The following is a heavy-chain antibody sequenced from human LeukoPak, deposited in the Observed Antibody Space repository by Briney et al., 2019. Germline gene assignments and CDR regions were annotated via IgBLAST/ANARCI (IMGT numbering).Heavy chain of an antibody. V-gene: IGHV3-23*01. D-gene: IGHD2-21*01. J-gene: IGHJ2*01. Sequence: GGSLRLSCAASGFTFSSYAMSWVRQAPGKGLEWVSTISGSGGSTYYADSVKGRFTTSRDNSKNTLYLQMNSLRAEDTAVYYCAKVLVVVIAMQGYFDLWGRGTLVTVSS. CDR3: AKVLVVVIAMQGYFDL. CDR1: GFTFSSYA. CDR2: ISGSGGST.